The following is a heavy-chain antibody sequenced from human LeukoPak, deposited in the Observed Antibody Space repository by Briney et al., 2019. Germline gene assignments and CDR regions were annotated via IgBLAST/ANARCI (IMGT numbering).Heavy chain of an antibody. Sequence: GESLRLSCAASGFTFSSYMMTWVRQAPGKGLEWVANIKPDGGEKFYVDSVRGRFTISRDNAKNSLYLQMNSLRAEDTAVYYCARVCQLALLYYYYYMDVWGKGTTVTVSS. D-gene: IGHD6-6*01. CDR2: IKPDGGEK. V-gene: IGHV3-7*01. J-gene: IGHJ6*03. CDR3: ARVCQLALLYYYYYMDV. CDR1: GFTFSSYM.